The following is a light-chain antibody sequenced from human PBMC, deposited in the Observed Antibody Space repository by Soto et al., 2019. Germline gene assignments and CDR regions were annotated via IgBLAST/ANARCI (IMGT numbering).Light chain of an antibody. V-gene: IGLV2-14*01. CDR1: SSDVGGYNY. Sequence: QSALTQPASVSGSPGQSITISCTGTSSDVGGYNYVSWNQQHPGKAPKLMIYDVSNRPSGVSNRFSGSKSGNTASLTISGLQAEDEADYYCSSYTSSEDVVFGGGTKLTVL. CDR2: DVS. J-gene: IGLJ2*01. CDR3: SSYTSSEDVV.